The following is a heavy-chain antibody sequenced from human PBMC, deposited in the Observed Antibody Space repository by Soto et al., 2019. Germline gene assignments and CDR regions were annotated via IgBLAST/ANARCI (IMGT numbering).Heavy chain of an antibody. CDR3: AGAPIAAAAHFDS. D-gene: IGHD6-13*01. CDR2: ITPIFGTA. CDR1: EGTFSSYA. Sequence: SVKVSCKASEGTFSSYAISWVRQAPGQGLEWMGGITPIFGTANYALKVQGRGTITADESTSTAYVELSRLRSEDTAVYYCAGAPIAAAAHFDSWGQGTLVTVAS. J-gene: IGHJ4*02. V-gene: IGHV1-69*13.